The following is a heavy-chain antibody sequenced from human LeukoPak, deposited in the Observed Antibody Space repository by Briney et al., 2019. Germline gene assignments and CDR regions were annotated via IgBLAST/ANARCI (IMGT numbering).Heavy chain of an antibody. Sequence: ASVKVSCKASGYTFTGYYMHWVRQAPGQGLEWMGWINPNSGGTNYAQKFQGRVTMTRDTSISTAYMELSRLRSDDTAVYYCARDYDYVWGINNWFDPWGQGTLVTVSS. CDR1: GYTFTGYY. CDR2: INPNSGGT. D-gene: IGHD3-16*01. J-gene: IGHJ5*02. CDR3: ARDYDYVWGINNWFDP. V-gene: IGHV1-2*02.